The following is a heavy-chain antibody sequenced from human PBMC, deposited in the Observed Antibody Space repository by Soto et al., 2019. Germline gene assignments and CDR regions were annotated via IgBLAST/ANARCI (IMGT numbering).Heavy chain of an antibody. J-gene: IGHJ4*02. CDR1: GFSFSTYN. Sequence: PGGSLRLSCAASGFSFSTYNMDWVRQAPGKGLEWVSSISGSSNFIYYADSVKGRFTISRDNAKNSLYLQMNSLRVEDTAVYYCATPMALPGSDYWGQGTLVTVSS. V-gene: IGHV3-21*01. D-gene: IGHD3-10*01. CDR2: ISGSSNFI. CDR3: ATPMALPGSDY.